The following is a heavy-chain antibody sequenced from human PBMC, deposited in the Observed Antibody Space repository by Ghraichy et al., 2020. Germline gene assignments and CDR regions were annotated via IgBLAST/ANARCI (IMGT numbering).Heavy chain of an antibody. Sequence: GGSLRLSCAASGFTFSSYDMHWVRQATGKGLEWVSAIGTAGDTYYPGSVKGRFTISRENAKNSLYLQMNSLRAGDTAVYYCARGVKVGPYGDYEIFDYWGQGTLVTVSS. CDR2: IGTAGDT. V-gene: IGHV3-13*01. D-gene: IGHD4-17*01. CDR1: GFTFSSYD. J-gene: IGHJ4*02. CDR3: ARGVKVGPYGDYEIFDY.